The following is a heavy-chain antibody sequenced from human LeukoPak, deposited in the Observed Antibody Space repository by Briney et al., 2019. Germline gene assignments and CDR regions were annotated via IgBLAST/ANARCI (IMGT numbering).Heavy chain of an antibody. CDR3: AREKTWFGELIDC. V-gene: IGHV4-39*07. Sequence: SETLSLTCTVSGGSISSSSYYWGWIRQPPGKGLEWIGTIYYTGSTYYNPSLKSRVTISVDTSKNQFSLKLSSVTAADTAVYYCAREKTWFGELIDCWGQGTLVTVSS. J-gene: IGHJ4*02. CDR2: IYYTGST. CDR1: GGSISSSSYY. D-gene: IGHD3-10*01.